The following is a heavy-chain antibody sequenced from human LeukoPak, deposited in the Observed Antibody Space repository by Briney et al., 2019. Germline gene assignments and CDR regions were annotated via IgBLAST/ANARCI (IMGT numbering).Heavy chain of an antibody. J-gene: IGHJ4*02. CDR3: AEDRGY. Sequence: GGSLRLSCAASGFTFSSFPMTWVRQAPGKGLEWVSAIGSSSAGTTYYADSVKGRFTISRDDSKNTLYLQMNSLTVEDTAVYYCAEDRGYWGQGTLVTVSS. CDR1: GFTFSSFP. V-gene: IGHV3-23*01. CDR2: IGSSSAGTT.